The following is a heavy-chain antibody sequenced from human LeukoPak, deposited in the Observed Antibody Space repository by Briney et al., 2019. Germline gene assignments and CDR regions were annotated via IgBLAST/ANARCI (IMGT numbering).Heavy chain of an antibody. CDR1: GGSISSYY. J-gene: IGHJ4*02. CDR2: IYYSGST. CDR3: AREWLQANDY. Sequence: SSETLSLTCTVSGGSISSYYWSWIRQPPGKGLEWIGYIYYSGSTNYNPSLKSRVTISVDTSKNQFSLKLSSVTAADTAVYYCAREWLQANDYWGQGTLVTVSS. V-gene: IGHV4-59*12. D-gene: IGHD5-24*01.